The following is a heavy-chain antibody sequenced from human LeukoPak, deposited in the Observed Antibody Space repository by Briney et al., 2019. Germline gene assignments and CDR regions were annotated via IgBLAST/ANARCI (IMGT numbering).Heavy chain of an antibody. CDR3: RTRAPNRYCFAP. V-gene: IGHV4-59*08. Sequence: SETLSLTCNISEVSISHDYWVWVRQPPGKGLEWIAYIDYSGYTDYNPSVKSRVTMSIDTSKGQFTLHLRSVRAADTAIYYCRTRAPNRYCFAPWGQGIQVTVSS. D-gene: IGHD2-15*01. J-gene: IGHJ5*02. CDR1: EVSISHDY. CDR2: IDYSGYT.